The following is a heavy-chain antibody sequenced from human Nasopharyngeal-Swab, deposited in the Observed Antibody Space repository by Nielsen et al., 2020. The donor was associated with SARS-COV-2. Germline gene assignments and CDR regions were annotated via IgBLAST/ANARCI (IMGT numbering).Heavy chain of an antibody. CDR2: ISGSGGST. CDR3: AKDVVRGVRFY. D-gene: IGHD3-10*01. V-gene: IGHV3-23*01. CDR1: GFTFSSYA. Sequence: GGSLRLSCAASGFTFSSYAMSWVRQAPGKGLEWVSAISGSGGSTYYADSVKGRFTISRDNSKNTLYLQINSLRAEDTAVYYCAKDVVRGVRFYWGQGTLVTVSS. J-gene: IGHJ4*02.